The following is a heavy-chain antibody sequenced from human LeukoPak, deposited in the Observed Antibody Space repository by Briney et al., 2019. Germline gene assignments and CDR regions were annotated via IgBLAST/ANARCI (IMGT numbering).Heavy chain of an antibody. Sequence: PSETLSLTCTVSGGSISSGSYYWSWIRQPAGKGLEWIGRIYASGSTNYNPSLKSRVTISVDTSKNQFSLKLSSVTAADTAVYYCAREGNDSSGIDAFDIWGQGTMVTVSS. CDR3: AREGNDSSGIDAFDI. CDR1: GGSISSGSYY. CDR2: IYASGST. J-gene: IGHJ3*02. D-gene: IGHD3-22*01. V-gene: IGHV4-61*02.